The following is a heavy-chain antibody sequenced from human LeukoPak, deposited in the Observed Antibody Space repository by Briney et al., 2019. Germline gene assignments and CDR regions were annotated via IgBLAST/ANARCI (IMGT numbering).Heavy chain of an antibody. CDR3: TRDHITSWQIDF. CDR2: IWYDGSNE. D-gene: IGHD2-2*01. CDR1: GFIFNNYG. J-gene: IGHJ4*02. V-gene: IGHV3-33*01. Sequence: PGTSLRLSCAASGFIFNNYGIHWVRQAPGRGLEWVAVIWYDGSNEDYADSVKGRFTIFRDNSKNTVSLQMNSLRVEDTAVYYCTRDHITSWQIDFWGQGTMVTVSS.